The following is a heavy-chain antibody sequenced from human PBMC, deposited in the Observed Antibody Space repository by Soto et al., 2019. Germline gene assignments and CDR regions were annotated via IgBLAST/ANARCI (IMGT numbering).Heavy chain of an antibody. CDR3: ARDNGYSYGYTLAH. CDR2: IYYSGST. Sequence: SETLSLTCTVSGGSISSGGYYWSWIRQPPGKGLEWIGYIYYSGSTNCNPSLKSRVTISVDTSKNQFSLKLSSVTAADTAVYYCARDNGYSYGYTLAHWGQGTLVTVS. V-gene: IGHV4-61*08. D-gene: IGHD5-18*01. J-gene: IGHJ4*02. CDR1: GGSISSGGYY.